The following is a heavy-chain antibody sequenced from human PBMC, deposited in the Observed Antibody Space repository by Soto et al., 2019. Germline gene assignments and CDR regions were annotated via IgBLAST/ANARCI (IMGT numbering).Heavy chain of an antibody. J-gene: IGHJ3*02. CDR2: IHNSGSP. V-gene: IGHV4-59*01. Sequence: SETLSLTCTVSGGSISSNYWSWIRQAPGKGLEWIGYIHNSGSPNYNPSLKSRVTISVDTSKNQFSLKLSSVTAADTAVYYCARAARDGYNFYGRGAFDIWGQGTMVTVSS. CDR3: ARAARDGYNFYGRGAFDI. D-gene: IGHD5-12*01. CDR1: GGSISSNY.